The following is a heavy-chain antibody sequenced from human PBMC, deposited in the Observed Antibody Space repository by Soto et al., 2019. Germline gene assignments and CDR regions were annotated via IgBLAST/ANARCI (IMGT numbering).Heavy chain of an antibody. J-gene: IGHJ6*03. CDR1: GFTFSSCS. CDR2: IDSRGTTT. CDR3: ARAGATLPLYYYYMDV. D-gene: IGHD3-10*01. V-gene: IGHV3-48*01. Sequence: GGSLRLSCAASGFTFSSCSMNWVRQAPGKGLEWVSYIDSRGTTTHYVDSVKGRFTISRDNAKNSLYLQMNSLRAEDTAVYYCARAGATLPLYYYYMDVWGKGSTVTVSS.